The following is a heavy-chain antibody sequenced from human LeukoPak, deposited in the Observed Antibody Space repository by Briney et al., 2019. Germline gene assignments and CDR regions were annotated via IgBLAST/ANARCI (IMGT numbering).Heavy chain of an antibody. CDR1: GYTFSSYG. V-gene: IGHV3-30*02. CDR2: IRYDGSNK. D-gene: IGHD2-2*01. J-gene: IGHJ4*02. Sequence: GGSLRLSCAASGYTFSSYGMHWVRQAPGKGLEWVAFIRYDGSNKYYADSVKGRFTISRDNSKNTLYLQMNSLRAEDTAVYYCAKDSYSGFGFCSSTSCRIDWGQGTLVTVSS. CDR3: AKDSYSGFGFCSSTSCRID.